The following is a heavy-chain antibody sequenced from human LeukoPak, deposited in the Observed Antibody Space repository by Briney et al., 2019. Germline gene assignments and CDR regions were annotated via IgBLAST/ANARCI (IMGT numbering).Heavy chain of an antibody. D-gene: IGHD5-12*01. CDR3: ARGRVDIVATPRDYYYMDV. CDR2: IIPIFGTA. J-gene: IGHJ6*03. CDR1: GGTFSSYA. Sequence: GASVKVSCKASGGTFSSYAISWVRQAPGQGLEWMGGIIPIFGTANYAQKFQGRVTITTDESTSTAYMELSSPRSEDTAVYYCARGRVDIVATPRDYYYMDVWGKGTTVTVSS. V-gene: IGHV1-69*05.